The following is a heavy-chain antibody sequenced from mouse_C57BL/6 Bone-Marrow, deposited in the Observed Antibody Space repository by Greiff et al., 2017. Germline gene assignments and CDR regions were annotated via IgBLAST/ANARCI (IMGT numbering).Heavy chain of an antibody. J-gene: IGHJ2*01. CDR2: IYPSDSET. V-gene: IGHV1-61*01. D-gene: IGHD1-1*01. Sequence: VQLQQPGADLVRPGSSVKLSCKASGYTFTSYWMDWVKQRPGQGLEWIGNIYPSDSETHYNQKFKDKATLTVDKSSSTAYMQLSSLTSEDSAVYYCARSFITTVVGGFDYWGQGTTLTVSS. CDR1: GYTFTSYW. CDR3: ARSFITTVVGGFDY.